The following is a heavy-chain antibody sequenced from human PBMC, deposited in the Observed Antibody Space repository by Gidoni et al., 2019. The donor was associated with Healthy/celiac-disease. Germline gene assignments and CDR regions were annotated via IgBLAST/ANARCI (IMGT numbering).Heavy chain of an antibody. CDR3: AKGYSGYDFYYYYGMDV. V-gene: IGHV3-9*01. Sequence: EVQLVESGGGVVQPGRSLSLSCAASGFTFDDYAMHWVRQAPGKGLEWVSGISWNSGSIGYADSVKGRFTISRDNAKNSLYLQMNSLRAEDTALYYCAKGYSGYDFYYYYGMDVWGQGTTVTVSS. CDR2: ISWNSGSI. CDR1: GFTFDDYA. D-gene: IGHD5-12*01. J-gene: IGHJ6*02.